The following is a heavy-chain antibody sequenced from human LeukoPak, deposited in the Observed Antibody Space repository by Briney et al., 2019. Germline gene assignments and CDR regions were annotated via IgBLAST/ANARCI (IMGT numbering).Heavy chain of an antibody. J-gene: IGHJ4*02. CDR2: IHYSGTT. CDR1: GDSISSHY. Sequence: PSETLSLTCSVSGDSISSHYWTWIRQPPGKGLEWIGYIHYSGTTNYNPSLRSRITTSLDTSKNQFSLKLISVPAADTAVYCCARGGWSLDYWGQGTLVTVSS. D-gene: IGHD6-19*01. CDR3: ARGGWSLDY. V-gene: IGHV4-59*11.